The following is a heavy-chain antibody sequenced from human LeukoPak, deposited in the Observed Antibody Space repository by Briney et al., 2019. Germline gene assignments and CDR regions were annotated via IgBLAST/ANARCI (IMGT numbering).Heavy chain of an antibody. CDR2: ISYDGSNK. CDR3: AKGAGSSRRNWFDP. Sequence: GGSLRLSCAASGFTFSSYGMHWVRQAPGKGLEWVAVISYDGSNKYYADSVKGRFTISRDNSKNTLYLQMNSLRAEDTAVYYCAKGAGSSRRNWFDPWGQGTLVTVSS. V-gene: IGHV3-30*18. CDR1: GFTFSSYG. J-gene: IGHJ5*02. D-gene: IGHD6-13*01.